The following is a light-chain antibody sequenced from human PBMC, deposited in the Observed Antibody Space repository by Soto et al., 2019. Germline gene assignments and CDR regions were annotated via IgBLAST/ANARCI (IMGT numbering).Light chain of an antibody. CDR3: QHYNTYPWT. CDR1: QSISSW. CDR2: NAS. Sequence: DIQMTQSPSILSASVGDRVTITCRASQSISSWLAWYQQKPGKAPNLLIYNASHLENGVPSRFSGSGSGTEFTLTISSLQPGDFATYYCQHYNTYPWTFGQGTKV. J-gene: IGKJ1*01. V-gene: IGKV1-5*03.